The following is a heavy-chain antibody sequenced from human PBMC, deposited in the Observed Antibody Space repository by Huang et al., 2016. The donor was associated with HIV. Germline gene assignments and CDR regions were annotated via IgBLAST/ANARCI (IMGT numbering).Heavy chain of an antibody. CDR1: GFSLTSSGVA. J-gene: IGHJ4*02. V-gene: IGHV2-5*02. CDR3: VHRLRYGKWYVDY. D-gene: IGHD6-13*01. Sequence: QITLKESGPTLVKPTQTLTLTCTFSGFSLTSSGVAVGWIRQPPGKALEWLALIYWDNEERFSPSLKTRLTITKDSPKNEVVLTMTNMDPVDTATYYCVHRLRYGKWYVDYWGQGVLVTVSS. CDR2: IYWDNEE.